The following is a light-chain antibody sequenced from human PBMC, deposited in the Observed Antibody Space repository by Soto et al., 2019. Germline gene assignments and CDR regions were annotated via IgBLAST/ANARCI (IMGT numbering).Light chain of an antibody. V-gene: IGKV1-33*01. CDR3: QQYENVPLT. J-gene: IGKJ4*01. Sequence: DIQMTQSPSSLSASVGDRVTITCQASYDIKCYLNWYQQKPGKAPKLLIYDSSNVETGVPSRFSGSGSGTDFTFTITNLQPEDIAIYYCQQYENVPLTFGGGTTLEIK. CDR2: DSS. CDR1: YDIKCY.